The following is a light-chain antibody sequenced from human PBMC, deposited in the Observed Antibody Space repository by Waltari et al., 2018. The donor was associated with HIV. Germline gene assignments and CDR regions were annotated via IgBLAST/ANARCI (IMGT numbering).Light chain of an antibody. CDR1: TSDIGSFYY. J-gene: IGLJ2*01. Sequence: SSLPPPPSVSGSPGQSTTISCLGATSDIGSFYYFSWYQQHPDKAPKLILYDVTYRPSGVSGRCSGSRSGSMASLTISGLQPEDEADYFCCSYSDSGTILFGGGTRVTVL. CDR3: CSYSDSGTIL. V-gene: IGLV2-14*03. CDR2: DVT.